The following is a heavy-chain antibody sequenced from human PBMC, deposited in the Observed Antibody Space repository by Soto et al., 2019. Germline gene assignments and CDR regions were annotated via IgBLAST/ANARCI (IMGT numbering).Heavy chain of an antibody. J-gene: IGHJ4*02. CDR1: GFTFDDYA. D-gene: IGHD3-3*01. Sequence: SLRLSCAASGFTFDDYAMHWVRQIPGKGLQWVSGISWSTSSIGYGASLRGRFLISRDNANNSLYLQMNDLRPEDTAWYYCGKASSSNSWSPIDYWGQGTTITVPQ. CDR3: GKASSSNSWSPIDY. V-gene: IGHV3-9*01. CDR2: ISWSTSSI.